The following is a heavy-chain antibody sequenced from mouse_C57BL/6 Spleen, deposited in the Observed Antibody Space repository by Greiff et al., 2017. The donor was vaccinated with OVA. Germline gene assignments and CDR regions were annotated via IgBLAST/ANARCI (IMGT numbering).Heavy chain of an antibody. CDR1: GYTFTSYW. Sequence: QVQLQQSGAELVKPGASVKVSCKASGYTFTSYWMPWVKQRPGQGLEWIGRIHPSDSDTNYNQKFKGKATLTVDKSSSTAYMQLSSLASEDSAVYNCARGANPYYSNYEYCDVWGTGTTGTVSS. D-gene: IGHD2-5*01. J-gene: IGHJ1*03. V-gene: IGHV1-74*01. CDR2: IHPSDSDT. CDR3: ARGANPYYSNYEYCDV.